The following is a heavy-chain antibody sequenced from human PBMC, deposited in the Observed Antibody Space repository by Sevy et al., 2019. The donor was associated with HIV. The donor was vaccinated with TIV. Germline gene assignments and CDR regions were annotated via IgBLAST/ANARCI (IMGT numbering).Heavy chain of an antibody. Sequence: GGSLRLSCAASGFTFSSYAMSWVRQAPGKGLEWVSAISGSGGGTYYADSVKGRFTISRDNSKNTLYLQMNSLRAEDTAVYYCAKDGLAARPSNWFDPWGQGTLVTVSS. CDR1: GFTFSSYA. V-gene: IGHV3-23*01. CDR2: ISGSGGGT. CDR3: AKDGLAARPSNWFDP. J-gene: IGHJ5*02. D-gene: IGHD6-6*01.